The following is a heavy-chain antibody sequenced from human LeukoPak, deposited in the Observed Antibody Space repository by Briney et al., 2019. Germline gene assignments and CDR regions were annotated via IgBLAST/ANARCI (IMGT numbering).Heavy chain of an antibody. V-gene: IGHV1-2*02. CDR1: GYTFTGYY. Sequence: ASVKVSCKASGYTFTGYYMHWVRQAPGQGLEWMGWINPNSGGTNYAQKFQGRVTMTRDTSISTAYMELSRLRSDDTAVYYCARGAEPHDFWSGYYRSWGQGTLVTVSS. J-gene: IGHJ4*02. D-gene: IGHD3-3*01. CDR2: INPNSGGT. CDR3: ARGAEPHDFWSGYYRS.